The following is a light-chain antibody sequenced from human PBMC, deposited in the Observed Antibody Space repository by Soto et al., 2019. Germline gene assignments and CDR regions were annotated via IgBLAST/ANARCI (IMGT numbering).Light chain of an antibody. CDR3: SSEAGSLYV. CDR2: EVS. CDR1: SSDVGDYNY. J-gene: IGLJ1*01. V-gene: IGLV2-8*01. Sequence: QSVLTQPPSASGSPGQSVTISCTGTSSDVGDYNYVSWYQQHPGKAPKLMIYEVSKRPSGVPDRFSGSKSGNTASLTVSGLQAEDEADYYCSSEAGSLYVFGTGTKVTVL.